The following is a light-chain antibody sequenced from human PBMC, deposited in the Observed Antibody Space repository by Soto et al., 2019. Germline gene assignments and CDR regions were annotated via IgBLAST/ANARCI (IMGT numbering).Light chain of an antibody. CDR1: PSVSSSY. V-gene: IGKV3-20*01. J-gene: IGKJ2*01. CDR2: GAS. Sequence: EILLTQSPGTLSLSPGERATLSCRASPSVSSSYLAGYQQKPGQAPRLLIYGASSRAYGIPDRFSGSGSATDFTLTISRLEPDDFAVYYCQQYGTSPMYTFCPGSKLEI. CDR3: QQYGTSPMYT.